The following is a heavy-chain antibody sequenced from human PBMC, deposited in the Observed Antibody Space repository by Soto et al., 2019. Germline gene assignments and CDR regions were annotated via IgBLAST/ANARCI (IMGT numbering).Heavy chain of an antibody. Sequence: VDSLKISCKVSGYSFTSYLIVFVLQMPGKGLEWMGIIYPGDSDTRYSPSFQGQVNISADKSISTAYLQWSSLKASDTAMYYCERRTDGYNFRLDDFDICGQGTMV. V-gene: IGHV5-51*01. CDR3: ERRTDGYNFRLDDFDI. D-gene: IGHD5-12*01. CDR1: GYSFTSYL. J-gene: IGHJ3*02. CDR2: IYPGDSDT.